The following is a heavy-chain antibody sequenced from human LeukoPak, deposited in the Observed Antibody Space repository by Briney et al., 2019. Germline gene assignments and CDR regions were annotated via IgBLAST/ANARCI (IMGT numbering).Heavy chain of an antibody. CDR2: ISGSGGST. J-gene: IGHJ3*02. D-gene: IGHD4-11*01. CDR3: AKPGDYSNYRPDAFDI. V-gene: IGHV3-23*01. Sequence: PGGSLRLSCAASGFTFSSYAMSWVRQAPGKGLEWVSAISGSGGSTYYADSVKGRFTISRDNSKNTLYLQMNSLRAEDTAVYYCAKPGDYSNYRPDAFDIWGQGTMVTVSS. CDR1: GFTFSSYA.